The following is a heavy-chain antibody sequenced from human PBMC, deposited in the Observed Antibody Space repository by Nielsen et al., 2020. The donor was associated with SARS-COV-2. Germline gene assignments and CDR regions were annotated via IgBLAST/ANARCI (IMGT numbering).Heavy chain of an antibody. CDR1: GGSISSHEYY. J-gene: IGHJ6*02. V-gene: IGHV4-30-4*01. Sequence: SETLSLTCSVSGGSISSHEYYWSLIRQSPGRGLEWIGYIYYSGNTYYNPSLKSRVTISVDTSKNQFSLKLSSVTAADTAVYYCARDRQYGSGSYTYYYGMDVWGQGTTVTVSS. CDR3: ARDRQYGSGSYTYYYGMDV. D-gene: IGHD3-10*01. CDR2: IYYSGNT.